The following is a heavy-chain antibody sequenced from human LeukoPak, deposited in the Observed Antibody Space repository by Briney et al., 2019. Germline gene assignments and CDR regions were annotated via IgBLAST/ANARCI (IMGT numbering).Heavy chain of an antibody. D-gene: IGHD2-8*02. CDR3: AKDFYWAFDY. Sequence: GGSLRLSCAASGFTFYDYGMHWVRQAPGRGLDWVAHIRYDESDKYYADSVKGRFTISRDISKNTVYLQMNSLRVEDTAVYYCAKDFYWAFDYWGQGTLVTVSS. J-gene: IGHJ4*02. CDR2: IRYDESDK. V-gene: IGHV3-30*02. CDR1: GFTFYDYG.